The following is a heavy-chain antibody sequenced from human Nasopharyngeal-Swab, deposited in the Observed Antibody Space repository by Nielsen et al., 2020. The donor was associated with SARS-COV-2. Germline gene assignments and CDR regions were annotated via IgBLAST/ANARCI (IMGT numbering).Heavy chain of an antibody. CDR1: GFTFSSYW. D-gene: IGHD5-12*01. CDR3: AKDRDSGDDSGEYYHYYGMDV. CDR2: IKQDGSEK. J-gene: IGHJ6*02. V-gene: IGHV3-7*01. Sequence: GGSLRLSCAASGFTFSSYWMSWVRQAPGKGLEWVANIKQDGSEKYYVDSVKGRFTISRDNAKNSLYLQMNSLRAEDTAVYYCAKDRDSGDDSGEYYHYYGMDVWGQGTSVTVS.